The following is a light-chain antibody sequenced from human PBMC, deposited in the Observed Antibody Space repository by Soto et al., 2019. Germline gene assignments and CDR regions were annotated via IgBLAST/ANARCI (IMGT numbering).Light chain of an antibody. V-gene: IGLV1-44*01. J-gene: IGLJ1*01. Sequence: QSVLTPPPSASGTPGQRVTISCSGSSSNIGSNTLNWYRQLPGTAPKLLIYRGDQRPSGVPDRFSGSKSGTSASLAISGLQSEDEAEYYRAAWDDSLNGRVFGTGTKVTVL. CDR1: SSNIGSNT. CDR2: RGD. CDR3: AAWDDSLNGRV.